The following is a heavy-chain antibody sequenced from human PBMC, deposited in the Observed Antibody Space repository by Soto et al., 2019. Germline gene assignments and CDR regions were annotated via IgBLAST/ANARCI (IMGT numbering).Heavy chain of an antibody. V-gene: IGHV1-18*04. CDR2: ISAYNGNT. Sequence: ASVKVSCKASGYTFSSYGITWVRQAPGQGLEWMGWISAYNGNTNYAQNFQGRVTMTTDTSTSTAYMELRSLRSDDTAVYYCSVLLRLHFDICGQGTMVTVSS. CDR3: SVLLRLHFDI. CDR1: GYTFSSYG. J-gene: IGHJ3*02. D-gene: IGHD2-15*01.